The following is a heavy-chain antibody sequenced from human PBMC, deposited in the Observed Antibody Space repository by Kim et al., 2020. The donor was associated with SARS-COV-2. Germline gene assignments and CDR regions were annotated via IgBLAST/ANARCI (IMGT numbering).Heavy chain of an antibody. V-gene: IGHV1-18*01. D-gene: IGHD6-19*01. CDR1: GYTFTSYG. Sequence: ASVKVSCKASGYTFTSYGISWVRQAPGQGLEWMGWISAYNGNTNYAQKLQGRVTMTTDTSTSTAYMELRSLRSDDTAVYYCARDLLQQWLVHLDYYGMDVWGQGTTVTVSS. CDR3: ARDLLQQWLVHLDYYGMDV. J-gene: IGHJ6*02. CDR2: ISAYNGNT.